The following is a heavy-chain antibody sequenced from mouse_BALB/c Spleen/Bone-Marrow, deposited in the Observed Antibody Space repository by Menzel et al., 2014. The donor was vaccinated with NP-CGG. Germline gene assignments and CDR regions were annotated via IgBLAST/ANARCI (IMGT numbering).Heavy chain of an antibody. V-gene: IGHV1-14*01. D-gene: IGHD2-1*01. CDR1: GYTFTSYV. CDR3: ARKVYGNYGWYYDV. J-gene: IGHJ1*01. CDR2: INPYTDGT. Sequence: EVQLQQSGPELVKPGASVKMSCKASGYTFTSYVMHWVKQKPGLGLEWIGYINPYTDGTKYNEKFKGKAKLTSDKSSSTAYMELSSLPSEDSAVYYCARKVYGNYGWYYDVWGAGTPVTVSS.